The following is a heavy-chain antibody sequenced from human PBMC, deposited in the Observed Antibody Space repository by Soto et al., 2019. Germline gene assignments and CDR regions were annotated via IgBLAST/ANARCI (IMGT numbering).Heavy chain of an antibody. J-gene: IGHJ4*02. CDR2: INHSGST. V-gene: IGHV4-34*01. Sequence: PSLTCAVYGGSFSGYYWSWIRQPPGKGLEWIGEINHSGSTNYNPSLKSRVTISVDTSKNQFSLKLSSVTAADTAVYYCARGRAMDSSSWQLDYWGQGTLVTVSS. D-gene: IGHD6-13*01. CDR1: GGSFSGYY. CDR3: ARGRAMDSSSWQLDY.